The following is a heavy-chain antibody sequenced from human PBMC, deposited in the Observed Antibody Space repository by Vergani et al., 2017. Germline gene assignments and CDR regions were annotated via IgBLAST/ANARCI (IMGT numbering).Heavy chain of an antibody. D-gene: IGHD4-11*01. CDR2: TDHTGLP. CDR1: GGSFTSYH. V-gene: IGHV4-34*01. Sequence: QVQLQQWVGGLLKPSETLSLTCVVNGGSFTSYHWTWIRQSPGEGLEWVGDTDHTGLPGYNPSLKSRRTMSVDKSRNQFSLTLNSVTATDTAIYFCARVNTETNGHLYYYYYMDVWGQGAAVAVS. CDR3: ARVNTETNGHLYYYYYMDV. J-gene: IGHJ6*03.